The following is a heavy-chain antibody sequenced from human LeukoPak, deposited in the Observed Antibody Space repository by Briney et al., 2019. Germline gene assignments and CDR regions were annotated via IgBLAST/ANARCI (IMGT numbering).Heavy chain of an antibody. CDR3: ASVFGGTTGVSYFDY. Sequence: SETLSLTCAVYGVSFSGYYWSWIRQPPGKGLEWIGEINHSGSTNYNPSLKSRVTISVDTSKNQFSLKLSSVTAADTAVYYCASVFGGTTGVSYFDYWGQGTLVTVSS. D-gene: IGHD1-7*01. CDR2: INHSGST. CDR1: GVSFSGYY. V-gene: IGHV4-34*01. J-gene: IGHJ4*02.